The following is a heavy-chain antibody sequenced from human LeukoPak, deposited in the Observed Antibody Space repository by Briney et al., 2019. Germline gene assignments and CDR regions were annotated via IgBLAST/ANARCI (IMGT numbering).Heavy chain of an antibody. CDR1: GYTFTSYA. J-gene: IGHJ6*03. V-gene: IGHV1-69*13. CDR3: ATRGGSGSYSYYYYYMDV. CDR2: IIPIFGTA. Sequence: SVKVSCKASGYTFTSYAISWVRQAPGQGLEWMGGIIPIFGTANYAQKFQGRVTITADESTSTAYMELSSLRSEDTAVYYCATRGGSGSYSYYYYYMDVWGKGTTVTISS. D-gene: IGHD3-10*01.